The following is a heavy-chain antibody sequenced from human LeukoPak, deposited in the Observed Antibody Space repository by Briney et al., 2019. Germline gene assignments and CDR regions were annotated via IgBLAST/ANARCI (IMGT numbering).Heavy chain of an antibody. Sequence: GGSLRLSCAASGFTFSSYGMHWVRQAPGKGLEWVASIKEDGSEKYYVDSVKGRFTISRDNAKNSLYLQMNSLRAEDTAMYYCASSGWYSTPNWFDPWGQGTLVIVSS. CDR2: IKEDGSEK. J-gene: IGHJ5*02. D-gene: IGHD6-19*01. CDR3: ASSGWYSTPNWFDP. V-gene: IGHV3-7*01. CDR1: GFTFSSYG.